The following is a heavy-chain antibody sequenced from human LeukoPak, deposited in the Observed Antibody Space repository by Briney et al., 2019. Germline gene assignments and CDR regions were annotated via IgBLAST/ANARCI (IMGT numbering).Heavy chain of an antibody. V-gene: IGHV4-59*01. CDR3: ARVQTILVRAFDI. D-gene: IGHD3-22*01. CDR1: GGSISSYY. Sequence: KASETLSLTCTVSGGSISSYYWSWIRQPPGKGLEWIGYIYSSGSTNYNPSLKSRVTMPVDKAKKQFSLKLSSVTAADTAVYYCARVQTILVRAFDIWGQGTMVTVSS. J-gene: IGHJ3*02. CDR2: IYSSGST.